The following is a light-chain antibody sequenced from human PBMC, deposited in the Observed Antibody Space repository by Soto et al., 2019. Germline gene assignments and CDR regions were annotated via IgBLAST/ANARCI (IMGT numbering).Light chain of an antibody. J-gene: IGKJ5*01. CDR1: QGISSY. CDR3: QQLNSYPIT. CDR2: AAS. V-gene: IGKV1-9*01. Sequence: DIQLTQSPSFLSASVGDRVTITCRASQGISSYLAWYQQKPGKAPKLLIYAASTLQSGVPPRFSGSGSGTEFTLTISSLQPEDFATYYCQQLNSYPITFGQGTRLDIK.